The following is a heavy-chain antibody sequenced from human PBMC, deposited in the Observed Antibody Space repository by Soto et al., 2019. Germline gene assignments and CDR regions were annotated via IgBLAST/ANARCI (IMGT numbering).Heavy chain of an antibody. CDR2: INYSGST. CDR3: ARAISSSPSPGLNWFDP. Sequence: PSETLSLTCAVFGGSFSGYYWNWIRQPPGEGLEWIGTINYSGSTNYNPSLKNRVTISVDTSKNQFSLKLSSVTAADTAVYYCARAISSSPSPGLNWFDPWGQGTLVTVSS. J-gene: IGHJ5*02. CDR1: GGSFSGYY. D-gene: IGHD6-6*01. V-gene: IGHV4-34*01.